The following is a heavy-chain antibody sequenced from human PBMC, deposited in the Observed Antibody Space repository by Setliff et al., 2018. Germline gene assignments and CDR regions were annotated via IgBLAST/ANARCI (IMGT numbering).Heavy chain of an antibody. J-gene: IGHJ4*02. Sequence: PGGSLRLSCSASGFVFTNAWLRWVRQAPGKGQEWVGRIKGFPDGETTDYAAPLKGRFTLSRDGSKNTLYLEMNSLEPEDPALYYCTTEGESELDYWGQGTLVTVSS. CDR2: IKGFPDGETT. V-gene: IGHV3-15*05. CDR3: TTEGESELDY. CDR1: GFVFTNAW.